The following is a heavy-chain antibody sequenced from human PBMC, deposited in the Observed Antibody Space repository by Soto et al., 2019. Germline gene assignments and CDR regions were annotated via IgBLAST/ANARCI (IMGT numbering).Heavy chain of an antibody. CDR3: XXXXXXXXXXXXXXX. CDR1: GYTFTSTW. CDR2: INPYGGAA. V-gene: IGHV1-46*01. J-gene: IGHJ1*01. Sequence: QVQLVQSGAEVKKPGASVKVSCKASGYTFTSTWMHWVRQAPGQGLEWMGIINPYGGAATYAEKSQGRATLTRETSTTTDYMELSSLRSEDTXXYXXXXXXXXXXXXXXXXXWGQGTQVTGSA.